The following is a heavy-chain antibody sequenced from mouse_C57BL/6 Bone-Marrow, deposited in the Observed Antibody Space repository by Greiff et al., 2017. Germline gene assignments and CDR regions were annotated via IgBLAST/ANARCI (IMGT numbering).Heavy chain of an antibody. CDR3: ARRDDYEGFAY. V-gene: IGHV1-78*01. D-gene: IGHD2-4*01. J-gene: IGHJ3*01. Sequence: QVQLQQSDAELVKPGASVKISCKVSGYTFTDHTIQWMKQRPEQGLEWIGDILPGDGSTKYNEKFKGKATLTADKSSSTAYMQLNSLTSEDSAVYFCARRDDYEGFAYWGQGTLVTVSA. CDR1: GYTFTDHT. CDR2: ILPGDGST.